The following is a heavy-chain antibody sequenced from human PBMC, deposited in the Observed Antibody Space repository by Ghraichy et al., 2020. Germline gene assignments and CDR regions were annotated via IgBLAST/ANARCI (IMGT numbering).Heavy chain of an antibody. V-gene: IGHV3-30*18. D-gene: IGHD6-13*01. CDR3: AKGSGSSWYFLVSHYYYGMDV. J-gene: IGHJ6*02. Sequence: GGSLRLSCAASGFTFSYYGMHWVRQAPGKGLEWVAVISHDGSNKYYADSVKGRFTISRDNSKNTVYLQMNSLRAEDTAVYYCAKGSGSSWYFLVSHYYYGMDVWGQGTTVTVSS. CDR1: GFTFSYYG. CDR2: ISHDGSNK.